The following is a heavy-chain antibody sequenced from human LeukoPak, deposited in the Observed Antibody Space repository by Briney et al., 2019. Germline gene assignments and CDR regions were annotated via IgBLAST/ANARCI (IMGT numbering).Heavy chain of an antibody. J-gene: IGHJ4*02. D-gene: IGHD3-22*01. CDR3: ASRGYYDNSAYFRN. V-gene: IGHV4-39*07. CDR2: IYYSGST. CDR1: GGSISSSSYY. Sequence: SETLSLTCTVSGGSISSSSYYWGWIRQPPGKGLEWIGSIYYSGSTYYNPSLKSRVTISIDTSKHQFSLNLTSVTAADTAVYFCASRGYYDNSAYFRNWGQGTLVTVSS.